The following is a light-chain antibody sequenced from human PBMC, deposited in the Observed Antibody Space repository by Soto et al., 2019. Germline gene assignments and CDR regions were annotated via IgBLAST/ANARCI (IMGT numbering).Light chain of an antibody. CDR3: QQYDTSPRT. CDR1: QSVSSSY. CDR2: AAS. V-gene: IGKV3-20*01. Sequence: EIVLTQSPGTLSLSPVERATLSCRASQSVSSSYLAWYQQKPGQTPRLLIYAASSRATGIPDRFSGSGSGTDFSLTISRLEPEDFAVYYCQQYDTSPRTFGQGTKVDIK. J-gene: IGKJ1*01.